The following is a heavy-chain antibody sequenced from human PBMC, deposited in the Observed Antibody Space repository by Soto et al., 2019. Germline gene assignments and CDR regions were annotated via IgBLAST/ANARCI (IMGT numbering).Heavy chain of an antibody. J-gene: IGHJ5*02. Sequence: ASVKGSCTASGYTLTDYYLNWVRQAPGQGRERMGWINPKSGDTYYAEDFQGRVTMASSTSINNTYLDLSRLKYDATAVYSFACGDSADFILLSDHWRQGPLVPVSS. CDR1: GYTLTDYY. D-gene: IGHD4-17*01. CDR3: ACGDSADFILLSDH. V-gene: IGHV1-2*02. CDR2: INPKSGDT.